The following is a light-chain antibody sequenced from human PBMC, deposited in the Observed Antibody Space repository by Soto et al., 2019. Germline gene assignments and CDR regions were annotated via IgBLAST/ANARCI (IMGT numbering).Light chain of an antibody. CDR1: SSNIGSNT. V-gene: IGLV1-44*01. CDR3: AAWDDSLNGPL. CDR2: SNN. J-gene: IGLJ2*01. Sequence: QSVLTQPPSASGTPGRRVTISCSGSSSNIGSNTVNWYQQLPGTAPKLLIYSNNQRPSGVPDRFSGSKSGTSASLAISGLQSEDEADYYCAAWDDSLNGPLFGGGTQLTVL.